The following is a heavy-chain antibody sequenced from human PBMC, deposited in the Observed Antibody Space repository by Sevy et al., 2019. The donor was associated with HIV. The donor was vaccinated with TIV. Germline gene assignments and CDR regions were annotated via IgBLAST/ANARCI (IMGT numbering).Heavy chain of an antibody. D-gene: IGHD3-22*01. CDR3: ARLGYYDSSGFGY. CDR1: GYSFTSCW. Sequence: GEALKISCKGSGYSFTSCWIGWVRQMPGKGLEWRRIIYPGYSDTRYSPSFQGQVTISAAKSISTAYLQWSSLKASDTAMYYCARLGYYDSSGFGYWGQGTLVTVSS. J-gene: IGHJ4*02. V-gene: IGHV5-51*01. CDR2: IYPGYSDT.